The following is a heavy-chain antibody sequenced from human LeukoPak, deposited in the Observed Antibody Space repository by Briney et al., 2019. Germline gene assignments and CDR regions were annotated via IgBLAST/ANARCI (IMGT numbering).Heavy chain of an antibody. CDR3: ARHGSWYYDSSGSAAFDY. Sequence: SETLSLTCTVSGGSISSYYWSWIRQPPGKGLEWIGYIYYSGSTNYNPSLKSRVTISVDTSKNQFSLKLSSVTAADTPVYYCARHGSWYYDSSGSAAFDYWGQGTLVTVSS. V-gene: IGHV4-59*08. CDR1: GGSISSYY. D-gene: IGHD3-22*01. J-gene: IGHJ4*02. CDR2: IYYSGST.